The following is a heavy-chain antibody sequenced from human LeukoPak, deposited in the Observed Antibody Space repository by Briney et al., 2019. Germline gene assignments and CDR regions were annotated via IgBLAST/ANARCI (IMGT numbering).Heavy chain of an antibody. Sequence: PGGSLRLSCITSGLTFGDYGMSWVRQAPGKGLEWVGRIKSKTDGGTTDYAAPVKGRFTISRDDSKNTLYLQMNSLKTEDTAVYYCSSSPLRAANWGQGTLVTVSS. CDR1: GLTFGDYG. J-gene: IGHJ4*02. V-gene: IGHV3-15*01. CDR3: SSSPLRAAN. D-gene: IGHD6-6*01. CDR2: IKSKTDGGTT.